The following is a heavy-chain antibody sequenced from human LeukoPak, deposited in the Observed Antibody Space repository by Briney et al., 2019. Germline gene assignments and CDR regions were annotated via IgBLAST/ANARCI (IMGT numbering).Heavy chain of an antibody. V-gene: IGHV3-7*03. CDR1: GFTFRNYW. Sequence: GGSLRLSCAASGFTFRNYWMSWVRQAPGTGLEWVANIKQDGSDRNYATSVRGRFTISRDNAESSLYLQMNSLRVEDTAVYYCVRNLAVAGTCFDSWGQGTLVTVSS. CDR2: IKQDGSDR. CDR3: VRNLAVAGTCFDS. J-gene: IGHJ4*02. D-gene: IGHD6-19*01.